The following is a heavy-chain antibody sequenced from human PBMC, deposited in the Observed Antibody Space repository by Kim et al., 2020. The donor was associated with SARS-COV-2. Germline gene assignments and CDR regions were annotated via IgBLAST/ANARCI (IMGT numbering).Heavy chain of an antibody. CDR3: ARNTHYSSSWLDY. CDR1: GGSFSGYY. V-gene: IGHV4-34*01. J-gene: IGHJ4*02. CDR2: INHSGCT. D-gene: IGHD6-13*01. Sequence: SETLSLTCAVYGGSFSGYYWSWIRQPPGKGLEWIGEINHSGCTNYNPSLKSRVTISVDTSKNQFSLKLSSVTAADTAVYYCARNTHYSSSWLDYWGQGTLVTVSA.